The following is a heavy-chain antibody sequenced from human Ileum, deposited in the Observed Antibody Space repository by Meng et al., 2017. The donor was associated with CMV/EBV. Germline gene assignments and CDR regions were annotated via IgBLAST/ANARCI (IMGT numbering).Heavy chain of an antibody. Sequence: GGSLRLSCAASGFTFSSYWMSWVRQAPGKGLEWVANIKQDGSEKYYVDSVKGRFTISRDNAKNSLYLQMNSLRAEDTAVYYCARAQTRYYYDSSGYGRDFDYWGQGTLVTVSS. CDR2: IKQDGSEK. J-gene: IGHJ4*02. CDR3: ARAQTRYYYDSSGYGRDFDY. D-gene: IGHD3-22*01. V-gene: IGHV3-7*01. CDR1: GFTFSSYW.